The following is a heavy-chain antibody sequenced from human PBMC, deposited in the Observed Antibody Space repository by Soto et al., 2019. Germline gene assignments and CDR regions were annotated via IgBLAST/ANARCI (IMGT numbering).Heavy chain of an antibody. CDR3: ARGGGYTFDY. Sequence: QLQLQESGSGLVKPSQTLSLTCAVSGGSISSGGYSWSWIRQPPGKGLEWIGYIYHSGSTYYNPPLKSRGTISGDRSKNQFSLKLSSVTAADPAGFYCARGGGYTFDYWGQGTLVTVSS. V-gene: IGHV4-30-2*01. CDR1: GGSISSGGYS. D-gene: IGHD3-16*01. J-gene: IGHJ4*02. CDR2: IYHSGST.